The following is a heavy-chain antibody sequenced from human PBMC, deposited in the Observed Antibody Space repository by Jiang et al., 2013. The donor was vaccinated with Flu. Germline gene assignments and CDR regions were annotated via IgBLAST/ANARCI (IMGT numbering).Heavy chain of an antibody. CDR3: ARDVGTMVRGVILAFDI. V-gene: IGHV6-1*01. CDR2: TYYRSKWYN. J-gene: IGHJ3*02. Sequence: TYYRSKWYNDYAVSVKSRITINPDTSKNQFSLQLNSVTPEDTAVYYCARDVGTMVRGVILAFDIWGQGTMVTVSS. D-gene: IGHD3-10*01.